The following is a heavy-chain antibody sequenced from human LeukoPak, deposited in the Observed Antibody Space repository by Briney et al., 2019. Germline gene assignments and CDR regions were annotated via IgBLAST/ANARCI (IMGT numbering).Heavy chain of an antibody. Sequence: GGSLRLSCVAFGFTVTDNFMSWVRQAPGKGLEWVSVIYSGGTTYYAASVRGRFTISRDNSKNMLYLQMNSLRAEDTAVYYCARAGRGASSWYSDWGQGTLVTVSS. V-gene: IGHV3-66*02. CDR3: ARAGRGASSWYSD. CDR1: GFTVTDNF. J-gene: IGHJ4*02. CDR2: IYSGGTT. D-gene: IGHD6-13*01.